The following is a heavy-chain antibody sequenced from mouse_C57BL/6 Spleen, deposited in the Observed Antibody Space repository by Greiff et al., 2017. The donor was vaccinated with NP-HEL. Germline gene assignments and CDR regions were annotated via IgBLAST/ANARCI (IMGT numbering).Heavy chain of an antibody. CDR1: GYTFTSYT. CDR3: ASPAYYSNYEHAMDY. V-gene: IGHV1-4*01. D-gene: IGHD2-5*01. CDR2: INPSSGYT. Sequence: QVQLKQSGAELARPGASVKMSCKASGYTFTSYTMHWVKQRPGQGLEWIGYINPSSGYTKYNQKFKDKATLTADKSSSTAYMQLSSLTSEDSAVYYCASPAYYSNYEHAMDYWGQGTSVTVSS. J-gene: IGHJ4*01.